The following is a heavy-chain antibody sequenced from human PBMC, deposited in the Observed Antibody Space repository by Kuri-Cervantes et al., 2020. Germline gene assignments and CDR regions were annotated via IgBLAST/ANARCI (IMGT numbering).Heavy chain of an antibody. V-gene: IGHV1-46*03. CDR2: INPSGGST. CDR3: ANSRSHTTMTT. Sequence: ASVKVSCKASGYTFTSYYMHWVRQAPGQGLEWMGIINPSGGSTSYAQKFQGRVTMTRDTSTSTVYMELSRLRSDDTAVYYCANSRSHTTMTTWGQGTLVTVSS. J-gene: IGHJ5*02. CDR1: GYTFTSYY. D-gene: IGHD5-18*01.